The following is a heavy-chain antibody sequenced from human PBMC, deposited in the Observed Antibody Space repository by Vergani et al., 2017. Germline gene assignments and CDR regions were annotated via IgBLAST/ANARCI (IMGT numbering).Heavy chain of an antibody. D-gene: IGHD3-3*01. CDR2: IYPGDSDT. J-gene: IGHJ1*01. CDR1: GYSFTSYW. CDR3: ARHMRDLGSGQAEYFQH. V-gene: IGHV5-51*01. Sequence: EVQLVQSGEEVKKPGESLKISCKGSGYSFTSYWIGWVRQMPGKGLEWMGIIYPGDSDTRYSPAFQGQVTISADKSISTAYLQWSSLKASDTAMYYCARHMRDLGSGQAEYFQHWGQGTLVTVSS.